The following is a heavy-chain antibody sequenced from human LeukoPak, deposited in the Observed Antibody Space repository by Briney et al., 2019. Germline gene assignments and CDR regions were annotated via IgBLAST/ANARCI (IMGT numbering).Heavy chain of an antibody. Sequence: ASVKVSCKASGYTFTGYYMHWVRQAPGQGLEWMGWINPNSGGTNYAQKFQGRVTMIRDASISTAYMELSRLRSDDTAVYYCARDLPSPSGLRVDYFDSWGQGTLVTVSS. CDR1: GYTFTGYY. D-gene: IGHD6-19*01. CDR3: ARDLPSPSGLRVDYFDS. CDR2: INPNSGGT. V-gene: IGHV1-2*02. J-gene: IGHJ4*02.